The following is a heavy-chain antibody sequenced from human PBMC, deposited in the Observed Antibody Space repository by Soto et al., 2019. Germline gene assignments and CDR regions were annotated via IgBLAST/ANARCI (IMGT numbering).Heavy chain of an antibody. D-gene: IGHD1-26*01. J-gene: IGHJ4*02. CDR2: MNANNGNT. Sequence: GASVKVSCKASGYTFTSYAMHWVRQAPGQRLEWMGWMNANNGNTGYAQKFQGRVTITRNTSISTAYMELSSLRSEDTAVYYCARGGRISGVYWGQGTLVTVSS. CDR1: GYTFTSYA. CDR3: ARGGRISGVY. V-gene: IGHV1-8*03.